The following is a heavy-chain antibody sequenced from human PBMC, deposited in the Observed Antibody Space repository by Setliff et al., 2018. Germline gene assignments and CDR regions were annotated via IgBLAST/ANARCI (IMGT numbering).Heavy chain of an antibody. V-gene: IGHV1-2*02. D-gene: IGHD1-26*01. CDR1: GYPFIGYF. J-gene: IGHJ6*03. CDR3: AREGGLQGATSYYYFYNYINV. Sequence: ASVKVSCKASGYPFIGYFMHWVRQAPGQGLEWMGWINPKTGDTLYAPRFQGRVTMTRDRSSSTVYMELNSLTSDDAAVYFCAREGGLQGATSYYYFYNYINVWGKGTKVTVSS. CDR2: INPKTGDT.